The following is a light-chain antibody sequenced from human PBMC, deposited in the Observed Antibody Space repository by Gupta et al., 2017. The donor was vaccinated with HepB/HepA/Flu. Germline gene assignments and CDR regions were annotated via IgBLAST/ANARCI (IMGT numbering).Light chain of an antibody. Sequence: SYELTQPPSVSVSPGQTANITCSGNTLEEKYICWYQQKPGQSPVLVIYQDSKRPSGIPERFSGSNSGNPATLTITETQAMDEADYFCQAWDSIVVFGGGTKLIAL. V-gene: IGLV3-1*01. CDR2: QDS. CDR3: QAWDSIVV. CDR1: TLEEKY. J-gene: IGLJ3*02.